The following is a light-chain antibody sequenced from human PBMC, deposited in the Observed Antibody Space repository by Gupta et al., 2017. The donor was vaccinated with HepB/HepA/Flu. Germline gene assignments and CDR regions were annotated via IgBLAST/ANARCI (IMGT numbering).Light chain of an antibody. V-gene: IGKV1-5*03. CDR2: SVS. J-gene: IGKJ1*01. CDR3: QQDHSYRA. CDR1: QGIRRS. Sequence: DIQMTQSPSTLSTSVGDRVTITCRASQGIRRSLAWYQQKPGKAPKLLIYSVSNLESGVPSRFSGSGSGTEFTLTSSSRQPDDFANYYCQQDHSYRAFGQGTKVEV.